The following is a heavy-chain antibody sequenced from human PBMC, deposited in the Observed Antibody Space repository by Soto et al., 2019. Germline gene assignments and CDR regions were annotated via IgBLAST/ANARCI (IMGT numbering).Heavy chain of an antibody. CDR3: ARDLGCYDILTGSWAHAFDI. J-gene: IGHJ3*02. Sequence: ASVKVSCKASGGTFSSYAISWVRQAPGQGLEWMGGIIPIFGTANYAQKFQGRVTITADKSTSTAYMELSSLRSEDTAVYYCARDLGCYDILTGSWAHAFDIWGQGTMVTVSS. CDR1: GGTFSSYA. D-gene: IGHD3-9*01. CDR2: IIPIFGTA. V-gene: IGHV1-69*06.